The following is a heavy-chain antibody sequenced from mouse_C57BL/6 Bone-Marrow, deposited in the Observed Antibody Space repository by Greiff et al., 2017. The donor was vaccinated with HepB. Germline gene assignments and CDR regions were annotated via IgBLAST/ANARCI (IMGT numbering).Heavy chain of an antibody. D-gene: IGHD2-12*01. CDR2: ISDGGSYT. CDR1: GFTFSSYA. CDR3: ARDYDGSLDY. J-gene: IGHJ2*01. V-gene: IGHV5-4*01. Sequence: EVKLMESGGGLVKPGGSLKLSCAASGFTFSSYAMSWVRQTPEKRLEWVATISDGGSYTYYPDNVKGRFTISRDNAKNNLYLQMSHLKSEDTAMYYCARDYDGSLDYWGQGTTLTVSS.